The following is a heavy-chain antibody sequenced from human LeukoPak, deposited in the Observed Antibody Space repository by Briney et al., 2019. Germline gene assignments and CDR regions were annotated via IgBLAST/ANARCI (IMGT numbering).Heavy chain of an antibody. Sequence: GGSLRLSCAASGFTFSSYWMSWVRQAPGKGLEWVANIKQDGSEKYYVDSVKGRFTISRDNAKSSLYLQMNSLRAEDTAVYYCRSYRMVRGGPDVFDIWGEGTMVTVSS. V-gene: IGHV3-7*02. CDR1: GFTFSSYW. CDR3: RSYRMVRGGPDVFDI. D-gene: IGHD3-10*01. CDR2: IKQDGSEK. J-gene: IGHJ3*02.